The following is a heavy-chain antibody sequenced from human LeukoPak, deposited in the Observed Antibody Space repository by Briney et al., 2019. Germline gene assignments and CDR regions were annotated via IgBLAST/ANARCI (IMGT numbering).Heavy chain of an antibody. V-gene: IGHV3-7*01. Sequence: GGSLRLSCAASGFTFSSYWMSWVRQAPGKGLEWVANIKQDGSEKYYVDSVKGRFTISRDNAKNSLYLQMDSLRAEDTAVYYWGGPLRSPRLRIPPGNFFYAYSGVGGRGTGVTV. J-gene: IGHJ6*02. CDR1: GFTFSSYW. CDR2: IKQDGSEK. CDR3: GGPLRSPRLRIPPGNFFYAYSGV. D-gene: IGHD1-7*01.